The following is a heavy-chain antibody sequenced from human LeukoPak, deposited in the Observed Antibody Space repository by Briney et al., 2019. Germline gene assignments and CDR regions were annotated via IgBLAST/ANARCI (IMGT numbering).Heavy chain of an antibody. V-gene: IGHV1-18*01. D-gene: IGHD5-24*01. J-gene: IGHJ5*02. CDR1: GYTFTSYG. Sequence: ASVKVSCKASGYTFTSYGISWVRQAPGQGLEWMGWISAYNGNTNYPQKFQGRVTLTRDMSTSTDYLELSSLRSEDTAVYYCARDNSVRDEAWWFNPWGQGTLVTVSS. CDR3: ARDNSVRDEAWWFNP. CDR2: ISAYNGNT.